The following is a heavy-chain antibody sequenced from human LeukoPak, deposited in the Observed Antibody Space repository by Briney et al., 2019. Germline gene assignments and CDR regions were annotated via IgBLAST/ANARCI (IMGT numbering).Heavy chain of an antibody. CDR1: GFTFSAYS. Sequence: GGSLRLSCAASGFTFSAYSMNWVRQAPGRGLEWVSAISSSSRSIYNADSVKGRFTISRDNAKRSLYLQMNSLRAEDTAVYYCARDRDDDSSGSIDDAFDVWGQGTMVTVSS. CDR2: ISSSSRSI. J-gene: IGHJ3*01. D-gene: IGHD3-22*01. CDR3: ARDRDDDSSGSIDDAFDV. V-gene: IGHV3-21*01.